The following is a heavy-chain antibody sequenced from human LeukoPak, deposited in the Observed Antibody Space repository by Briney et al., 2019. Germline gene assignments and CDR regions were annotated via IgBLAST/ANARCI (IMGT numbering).Heavy chain of an antibody. CDR2: ISNSGNTI. CDR1: GFTFSNFV. Sequence: GGSLRLSCSASGFTFSNFVMHWVRQAPGKGLEWVSYISNSGNTIFYADSVKGRFTISRDNGKNSLYLQMNSLRAEDTAVYYCARVFSNPTGNDYWGQGTLVTVSS. V-gene: IGHV3-48*03. CDR3: ARVFSNPTGNDY. J-gene: IGHJ4*02. D-gene: IGHD1-1*01.